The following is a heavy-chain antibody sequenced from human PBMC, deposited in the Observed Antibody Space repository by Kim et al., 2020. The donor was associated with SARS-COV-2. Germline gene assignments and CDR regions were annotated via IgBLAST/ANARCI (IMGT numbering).Heavy chain of an antibody. CDR3: AKEDYGGNPRQYQPDGFDH. V-gene: IGHV3-23*01. Sequence: GGSLRLSCAASGFTFSNYAMNWVRQAPGKGLEWVSAISGSGGSTYYADSVKGRFTISRDNSKNTLYLQMSSLTAEDTAIYFCAKEDYGGNPRQYQPDGFDHWGQGTLVTVSS. J-gene: IGHJ4*02. CDR1: GFTFSNYA. D-gene: IGHD4-17*01. CDR2: ISGSGGST.